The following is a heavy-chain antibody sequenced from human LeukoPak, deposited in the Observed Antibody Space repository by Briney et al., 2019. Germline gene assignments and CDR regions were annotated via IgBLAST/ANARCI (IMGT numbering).Heavy chain of an antibody. Sequence: ASVRVSCKASGGTFSSYAISWVRQAPGQGLEWMGGIIPIFGTANYAQKFQGRVTITADKSTSTAYMELSSLRSEDTAVYYCARDFRSGYYYEVNDAFDIWGQGTMVTVSS. D-gene: IGHD3-22*01. J-gene: IGHJ3*02. CDR2: IIPIFGTA. V-gene: IGHV1-69*06. CDR3: ARDFRSGYYYEVNDAFDI. CDR1: GGTFSSYA.